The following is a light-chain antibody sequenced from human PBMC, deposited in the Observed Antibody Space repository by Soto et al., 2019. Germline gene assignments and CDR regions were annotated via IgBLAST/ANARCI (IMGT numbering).Light chain of an antibody. CDR1: ESVFGY. J-gene: IGKJ5*01. CDR2: DAS. Sequence: EVVLTQSPATLSLSPGERATLSCRASESVFGYLAWYQHKPGQAPRLLIYDASNRATGVPARFSGSGSGTDFTLTTSGLEPEDFAVYYCQQRYRWPPITFGQGTRLDNK. CDR3: QQRYRWPPIT. V-gene: IGKV3-11*01.